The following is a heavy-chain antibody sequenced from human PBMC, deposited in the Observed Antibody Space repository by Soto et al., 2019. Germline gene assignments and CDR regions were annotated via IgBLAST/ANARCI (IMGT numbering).Heavy chain of an antibody. Sequence: EVQLVESGGGLVKPGGSLRLSCAASGFTFSNAWMNWVRQAPGKGLEWVGRIKSKTDGGTTDYAAPVKGRFTISRDDSKNPLYLQMNSLKTEDTAVYYCTTGSPLYYDILTGYPSADYWGQGTLVTVSS. V-gene: IGHV3-15*07. J-gene: IGHJ4*02. CDR1: GFTFSNAW. D-gene: IGHD3-9*01. CDR2: IKSKTDGGTT. CDR3: TTGSPLYYDILTGYPSADY.